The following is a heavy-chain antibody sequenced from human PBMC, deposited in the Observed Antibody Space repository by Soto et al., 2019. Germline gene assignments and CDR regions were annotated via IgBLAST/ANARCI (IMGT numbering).Heavy chain of an antibody. CDR3: AKEDGYWSGYDV. D-gene: IGHD3-3*01. CDR2: THHSGST. CDR1: GGSISSYY. Sequence: LETLSLTCTVSGGSISSYYWTWIRQPPGRGLEWVGYTHHSGSTNQNPSLKSRVYMSLDTSKNQFSLQLTSVTAADTAVYYCAKEDGYWSGYDVWGQGTLVTVSS. J-gene: IGHJ4*02. V-gene: IGHV4-59*01.